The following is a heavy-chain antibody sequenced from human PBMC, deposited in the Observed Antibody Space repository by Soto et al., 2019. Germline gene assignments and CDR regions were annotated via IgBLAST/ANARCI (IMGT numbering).Heavy chain of an antibody. V-gene: IGHV4-61*01. CDR3: ARAGVWLSDFDY. D-gene: IGHD3-22*01. CDR2: IDSSGTT. J-gene: IGHJ4*02. Sequence: QVQLQESGPGLVKPSEPLSLTCNVSGGSVNSNSYYWRWIGQRPGKGLEWMGYIDSSGTTNNNPSLKSRFTISVDTSKNQFSLKLSSVTAADTGVYYCARAGVWLSDFDYWGQGTLVTVSS. CDR1: GGSVNSNSYY.